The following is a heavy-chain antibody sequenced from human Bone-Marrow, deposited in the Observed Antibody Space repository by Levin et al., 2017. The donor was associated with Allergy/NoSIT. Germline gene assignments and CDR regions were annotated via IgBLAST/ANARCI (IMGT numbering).Heavy chain of an antibody. Sequence: SSQTLSLTCTVSGDSVSRGTYYWSWIRQPPGKGLEWIGYVYYSGNTKYNPSLKSRVTISVDTSKSQFSLKLSSVTAADTAVYYCAREGNGYFYDSSGYYYYGMDVWGQGTTVTVSS. CDR3: AREGNGYFYDSSGYYYYGMDV. D-gene: IGHD3-22*01. V-gene: IGHV4-61*01. J-gene: IGHJ6*02. CDR2: VYYSGNT. CDR1: GDSVSRGTYY.